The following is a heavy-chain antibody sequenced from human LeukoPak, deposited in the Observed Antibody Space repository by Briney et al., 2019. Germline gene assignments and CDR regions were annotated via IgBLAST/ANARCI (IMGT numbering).Heavy chain of an antibody. J-gene: IGHJ3*02. CDR2: ISYDGSNK. V-gene: IGHV3-30-3*01. D-gene: IGHD3-10*01. CDR3: ARDIGRIYGSGSI. Sequence: GRSLRLSCAASGFTFSTNAMHWVRQAPGKGLEWVSVISYDGSNKNYADSVKGRFTISRDNSKNTLYLQMNSLRAEDTAVYYCARDIGRIYGSGSIWGQGAMVTVSS. CDR1: GFTFSTNA.